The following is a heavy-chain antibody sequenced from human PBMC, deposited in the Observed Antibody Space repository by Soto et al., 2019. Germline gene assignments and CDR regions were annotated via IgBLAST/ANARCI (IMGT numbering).Heavy chain of an antibody. V-gene: IGHV5-51*01. J-gene: IGHJ5*02. D-gene: IGHD2-2*02. Sequence: LNISCKGSGYRFANYWIGWVRQMPGKGLEWMGIIFPGDSNTRYSPSFQGQVTISADKSINTAYLQWISLKASDTAMYYCARVLPAPIQRDNWFDPWGRGTLVTVSS. CDR3: ARVLPAPIQRDNWFDP. CDR2: IFPGDSNT. CDR1: GYRFANYW.